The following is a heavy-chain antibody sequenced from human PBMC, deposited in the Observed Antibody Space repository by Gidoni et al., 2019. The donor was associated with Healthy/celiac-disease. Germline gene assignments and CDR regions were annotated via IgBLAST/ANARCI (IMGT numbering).Heavy chain of an antibody. J-gene: IGHJ4*02. CDR2: IWYDGSNK. Sequence: QVQLVESGGGVVQPGRSLRLSCAASGFTFSSYGMHWVRQAPGKGLEWVAVIWYDGSNKYYADSVKGRFTISRDNSKNTLYLQMNSLSAEDTAVYYCARDHESGSYYVFGYWGQGTLVTVSS. CDR1: GFTFSSYG. D-gene: IGHD1-26*01. V-gene: IGHV3-33*01. CDR3: ARDHESGSYYVFGY.